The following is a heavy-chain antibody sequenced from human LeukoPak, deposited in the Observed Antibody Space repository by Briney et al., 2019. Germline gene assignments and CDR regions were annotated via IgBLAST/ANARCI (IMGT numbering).Heavy chain of an antibody. D-gene: IGHD3-10*01. Sequence: GASVKVSCKASGFTFTSYYFRWVRQAPGQGLEWMGIFDPSGGATNYAPNFQGRISMTGDTSTSTVYLELRRLRSEDTAVYYCAREGRYFDHWGRGSLLSVSS. CDR3: AREGRYFDH. CDR1: GFTFTSYY. J-gene: IGHJ2*01. CDR2: FDPSGGAT. V-gene: IGHV1-46*01.